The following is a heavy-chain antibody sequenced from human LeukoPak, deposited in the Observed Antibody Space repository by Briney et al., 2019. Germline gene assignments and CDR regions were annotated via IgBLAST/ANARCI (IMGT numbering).Heavy chain of an antibody. D-gene: IGHD2/OR15-2a*01. J-gene: IGHJ4*02. CDR1: GGSINNHY. V-gene: IGHV4-59*08. CDR3: ARHPFSSPFDY. Sequence: PSETLSLTCTVSGGSINNHYWSWIRLPPGKGLEWIGYISYSGNTHYSPSLKSRATISLDTSKNQFSLKLTSVTAADTAVYFCARHPFSSPFDYWGQGTLVTVSS. CDR2: ISYSGNT.